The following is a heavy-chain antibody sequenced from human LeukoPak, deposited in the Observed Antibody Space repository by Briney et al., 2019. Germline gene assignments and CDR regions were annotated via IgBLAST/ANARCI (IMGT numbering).Heavy chain of an antibody. CDR2: IYYSGST. J-gene: IGHJ4*02. D-gene: IGHD1/OR15-1a*01. CDR1: GGSISSYY. CDR3: GREVHTTARWNKFDY. Sequence: SETLSLTCTVSGGSISSYYWSWIRQPPGKGLEWIGYIYYSGSTNYNPSLKSRVTISVDTSKNQFSLKLNSVTAADTAVYYCGREVHTTARWNKFDYWGQGTLVTVSS. V-gene: IGHV4-59*01.